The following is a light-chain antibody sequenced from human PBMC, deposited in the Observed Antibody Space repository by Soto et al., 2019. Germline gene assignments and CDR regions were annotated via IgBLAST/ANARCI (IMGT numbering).Light chain of an antibody. CDR3: QQYGGTPPYT. V-gene: IGKV3D-20*01. CDR2: DAS. Sequence: EIVLTQSPATLSFSPGERATLSCRASQSVSRNYLAWYQQKPGLAPRLLIYDASSRATGIPDRFSGSGSRTDFTLTISSLEPEDFAVYYCQQYGGTPPYTFGQGTKLEIK. J-gene: IGKJ2*01. CDR1: QSVSRNY.